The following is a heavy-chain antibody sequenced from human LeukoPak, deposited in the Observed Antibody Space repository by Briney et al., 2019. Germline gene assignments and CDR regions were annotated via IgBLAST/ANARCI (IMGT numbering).Heavy chain of an antibody. V-gene: IGHV4-59*01. CDR1: SGSINSYY. CDR3: AKDLASSSGLDN. J-gene: IGHJ4*02. CDR2: IYHSGST. Sequence: SETLSLTRTVSSGSINSYYWSWIRQPPGKGLEWIRYIYHSGSTNCNPSLKSRVTISIDTSKNQFSLNLRSVTAADTAVYYCAKDLASSSGLDNWGQGTLVTVSS. D-gene: IGHD6-13*01.